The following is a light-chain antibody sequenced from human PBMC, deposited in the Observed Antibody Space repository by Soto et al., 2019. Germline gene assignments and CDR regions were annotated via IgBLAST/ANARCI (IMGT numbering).Light chain of an antibody. Sequence: DIQMTQSPSTLSASVGDRVTITCRASQSISSWLAWYQQKPGKAPKLPIYDASSLESGVPSRFSGSGSGTEFTLTISSLRPDDFATYYCQQYNSYSLTFGQGTKVDIK. V-gene: IGKV1-5*01. J-gene: IGKJ1*01. CDR3: QQYNSYSLT. CDR2: DAS. CDR1: QSISSW.